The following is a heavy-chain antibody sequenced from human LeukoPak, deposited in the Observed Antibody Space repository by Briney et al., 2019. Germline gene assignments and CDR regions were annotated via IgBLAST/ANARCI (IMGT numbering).Heavy chain of an antibody. CDR1: GYIFTDYW. CDR2: IYPGDSDT. D-gene: IGHD6-13*01. Sequence: GESLKISCKGSGYIFTDYWIAWVRQMPGKGLGWMGIIYPGDSDTRYSPSFQGRVTISADKSIFTAYLQWSSLKASDTAMYYCARRLASSKGFDYWGQGTLVTVSS. V-gene: IGHV5-51*01. CDR3: ARRLASSKGFDY. J-gene: IGHJ4*02.